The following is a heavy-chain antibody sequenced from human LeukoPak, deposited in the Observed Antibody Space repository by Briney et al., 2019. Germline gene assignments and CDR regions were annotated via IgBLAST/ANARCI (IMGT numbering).Heavy chain of an antibody. J-gene: IGHJ4*02. CDR2: IKSDGSST. Sequence: GGSLRLSCAASGFTFSDYWMHWVRQAPGKGLVWVSRIKSDGSSTSYADSVKGRFTITRDSAKNTLYLQMNSLRAEDTAVYYCARGTGNYYGYWGQGTLVTVSS. CDR3: ARGTGNYYGY. D-gene: IGHD3/OR15-3a*01. V-gene: IGHV3-74*01. CDR1: GFTFSDYW.